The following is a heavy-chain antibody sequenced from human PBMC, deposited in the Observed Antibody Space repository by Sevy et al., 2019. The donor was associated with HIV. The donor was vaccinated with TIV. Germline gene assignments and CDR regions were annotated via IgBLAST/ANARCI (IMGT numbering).Heavy chain of an antibody. J-gene: IGHJ4*02. Sequence: GGSLRLSCAASGFTFSSYWMSWVRQAPGKGLEWVANIKQDGSEKNYVDSVKGRFTISRDNAKNSLYLQMNSLRAEDTAVYYCARDGGGSGSPHYFDYWGQGTLVTVSS. CDR1: GFTFSSYW. D-gene: IGHD3-10*01. V-gene: IGHV3-7*01. CDR3: ARDGGGSGSPHYFDY. CDR2: IKQDGSEK.